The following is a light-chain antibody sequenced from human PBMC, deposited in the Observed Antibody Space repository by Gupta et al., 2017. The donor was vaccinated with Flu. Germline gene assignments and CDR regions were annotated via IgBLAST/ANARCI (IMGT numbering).Light chain of an antibody. CDR1: NIGSKS. CDR2: DDR. Sequence: SYVLTQPPSVSVALGQTASITCGGDNIGSKSVHWYQQKPGQAPVLVVYDDRFRPSGITERFSGSNSGNTATLTISRVEAGDEADYYCQVWDSSNDHWVFGGGTKLTVL. CDR3: QVWDSSNDHWV. J-gene: IGLJ3*02. V-gene: IGLV3-21*02.